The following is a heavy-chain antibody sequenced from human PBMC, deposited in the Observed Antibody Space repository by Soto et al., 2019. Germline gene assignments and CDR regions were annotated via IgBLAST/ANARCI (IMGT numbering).Heavy chain of an antibody. D-gene: IGHD5-12*01. CDR1: GFTFSTNS. CDR3: SKWDGYGDQ. CDR2: ISGGGDST. Sequence: EVQLLESGGGLVQPGGSLRLSCAASGFTFSTNSMTWVRQAPGKGLEWVCGISGGGDSTHYADSVKGRFTISRDNSKNMVYLQMNSLTADDTAVYFCSKWDGYGDQWGQGTLVTGSS. V-gene: IGHV3-23*01. J-gene: IGHJ5*02.